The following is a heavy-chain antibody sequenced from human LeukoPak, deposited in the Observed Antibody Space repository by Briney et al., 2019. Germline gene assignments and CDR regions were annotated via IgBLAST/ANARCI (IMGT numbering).Heavy chain of an antibody. V-gene: IGHV1-2*02. Sequence: ASVKVSCRASGYTFTGYYMHWVRQAPGQGLEWMGWINPNSGGTNYAQKFQGRVTMTRDTSISTAYMELSRLRSDDTAVYYCARGAYYYDSSGYLNYWGQGTLVTVSS. CDR3: ARGAYYYDSSGYLNY. CDR1: GYTFTGYY. J-gene: IGHJ4*02. CDR2: INPNSGGT. D-gene: IGHD3-22*01.